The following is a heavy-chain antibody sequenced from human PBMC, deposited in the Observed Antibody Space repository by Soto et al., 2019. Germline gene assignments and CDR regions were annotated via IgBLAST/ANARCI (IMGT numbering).Heavy chain of an antibody. J-gene: IGHJ4*02. CDR1: GGSISSYY. Sequence: PSETLSLTCTVSGGSISSYYWNWIRQSPGKELEWIGYVSFSGSTSYNPSLKSRVTISVDTSKNQFSLKLSSVTAADTAVYYCARSREMYYYDSSGYYAHWGQGTLVTVSS. D-gene: IGHD3-22*01. V-gene: IGHV4-59*01. CDR2: VSFSGST. CDR3: ARSREMYYYDSSGYYAH.